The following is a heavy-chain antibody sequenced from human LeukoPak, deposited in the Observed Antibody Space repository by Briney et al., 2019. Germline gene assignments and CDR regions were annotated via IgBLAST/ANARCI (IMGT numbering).Heavy chain of an antibody. CDR3: ARGHNRVSKIRGGDY. Sequence: QSGGSLRLSCAASGFTFSIYSMNWVRQAPGKGLEWVSYINSSRSTIYYAAFVKGGFTISRDNAKNSLYLQMNSLRAEDTAVYYCARGHNRVSKIRGGDYWGQGTLVTVSS. CDR1: GFTFSIYS. J-gene: IGHJ4*02. CDR2: INSSRSTI. D-gene: IGHD5/OR15-5a*01. V-gene: IGHV3-48*01.